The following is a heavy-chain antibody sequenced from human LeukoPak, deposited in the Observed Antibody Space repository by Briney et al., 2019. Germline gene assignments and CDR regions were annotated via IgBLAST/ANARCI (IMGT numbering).Heavy chain of an antibody. CDR3: ARFSSGCSTSSCYWSY. Sequence: SGTLSLTCSVSGGSLSSHYWSWIRQPPGKGLELIGHIHDTGGTFYNPSPRGRVTISLDTSNNQFSLKLPSITAADTAVYYCARFSSGCSTSSCYWSYWGQGTLVTVS. CDR2: IHDTGGT. V-gene: IGHV4-59*11. CDR1: GGSLSSHY. D-gene: IGHD2-2*01. J-gene: IGHJ4*02.